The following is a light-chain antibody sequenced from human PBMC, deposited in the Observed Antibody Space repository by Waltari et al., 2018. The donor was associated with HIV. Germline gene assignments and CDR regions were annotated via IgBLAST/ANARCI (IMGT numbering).Light chain of an antibody. CDR1: QAMSTK. V-gene: IGKV1-39*01. CDR3: QHSRP. CDR2: AAF. Sequence: DSQMTQSPSSGSACVGDRVTITCRTSQAMSTKLNWYQHQPGKAPKLLIYAAFSLHSGVPSRFSGGGFGTHFTLTITSLQPEHFTSYYCQHSRPFGQGPKVE. J-gene: IGKJ1*01.